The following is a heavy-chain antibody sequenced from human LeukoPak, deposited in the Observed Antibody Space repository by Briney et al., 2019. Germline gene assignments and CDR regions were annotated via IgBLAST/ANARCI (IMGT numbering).Heavy chain of an antibody. Sequence: ASVTVSCKTSGYTFTSYDINWVRQATGQGLEWMGWMNPNSGNTGYAQKFQGRVTMTRNTSISTAYMELSSLRSEDTAVYYCARKDWGSEIDYWGQGTLVTVSS. J-gene: IGHJ4*02. CDR1: GYTFTSYD. CDR2: MNPNSGNT. CDR3: ARKDWGSEIDY. V-gene: IGHV1-8*01. D-gene: IGHD7-27*01.